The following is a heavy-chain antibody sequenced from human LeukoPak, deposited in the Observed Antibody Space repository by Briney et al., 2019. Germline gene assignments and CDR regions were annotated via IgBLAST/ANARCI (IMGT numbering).Heavy chain of an antibody. CDR2: IKQDGSEK. Sequence: GGSLRLSCAASGFTFSSYWMSWVRQAPGKGLEWVANIKQDGSEKYYVDSVKGRFTISRDNAKSSLYLQMNSLRAEDTAVYYCARVGREFRGVILDYYYYYYMDVWGKGTTVTVSS. CDR1: GFTFSSYW. V-gene: IGHV3-7*01. CDR3: ARVGREFRGVILDYYYYYYMDV. D-gene: IGHD3-10*01. J-gene: IGHJ6*03.